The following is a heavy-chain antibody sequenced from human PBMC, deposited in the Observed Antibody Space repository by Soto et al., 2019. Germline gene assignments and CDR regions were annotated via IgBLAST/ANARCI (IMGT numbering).Heavy chain of an antibody. D-gene: IGHD3-9*01. CDR2: ITWNSVAL. Sequence: VQLVESGGGLVRPGGSLRLSCAASGFTFDDHAMHWVRQAPGKGLEWISAITWNSVALDYADSVKGRFTICRDNAKNSLYLRMNRLRPEDTALYYCAKERVRDFDGWGQGTLVTVSS. CDR1: GFTFDDHA. CDR3: AKERVRDFDG. J-gene: IGHJ4*02. V-gene: IGHV3-9*01.